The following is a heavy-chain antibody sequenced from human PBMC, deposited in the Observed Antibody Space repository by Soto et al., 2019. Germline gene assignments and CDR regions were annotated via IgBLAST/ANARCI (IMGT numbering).Heavy chain of an antibody. CDR1: GVSVSSSSYY. CDR2: IYYTGRT. J-gene: IGHJ4*02. CDR3: AGRRAGDYYFDY. Sequence: SETLSLTCTVSGVSVSSSSYYWGWIRQPPGKGLEWIGTIYYTGRTSYSPSLRSRVTISVDTSKTQFSLNLKSVTAADTAVYYCAGRRAGDYYFDYWGQGTLVTVSS. V-gene: IGHV4-39*01. D-gene: IGHD1-26*01.